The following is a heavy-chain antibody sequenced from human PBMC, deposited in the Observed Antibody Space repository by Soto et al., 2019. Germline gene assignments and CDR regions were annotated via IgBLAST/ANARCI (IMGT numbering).Heavy chain of an antibody. D-gene: IGHD2-2*01. CDR2: INPSSGGT. CDR3: ASDRGYDCPASYCYALSGLDV. CDR1: GYTFIDYY. V-gene: IGHV1-2*02. J-gene: IGHJ6*02. Sequence: QVQLVQSGAEVKKPGASVKVSCMASGYTFIDYYMHWVRQAPGQGLDWMGWINPSSGGTHYAQKFQGRVAMTSDTSISIVYMELSRLQSDYTAMYYCASDRGYDCPASYCYALSGLDVWGQGTRVTVSS.